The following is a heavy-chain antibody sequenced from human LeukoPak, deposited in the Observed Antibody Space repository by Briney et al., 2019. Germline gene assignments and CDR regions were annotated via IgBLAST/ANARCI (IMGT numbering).Heavy chain of an antibody. CDR1: GYTFTNYD. CDR3: ARAAWVDYSYYYMDV. D-gene: IGHD2-15*01. Sequence: GASVKVSCKASGYTFTNYDINCGRQAPGQRLEWMGWMNPNSGNTGYAQKFQGRVTITRNTSISTAYMELSSLRSEDTAVYFCARAAWVDYSYYYMDVWGKGTTVTVSS. CDR2: MNPNSGNT. V-gene: IGHV1-8*03. J-gene: IGHJ6*03.